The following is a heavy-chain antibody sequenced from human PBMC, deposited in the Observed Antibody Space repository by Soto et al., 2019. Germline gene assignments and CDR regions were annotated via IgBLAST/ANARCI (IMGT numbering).Heavy chain of an antibody. V-gene: IGHV4-34*01. CDR3: ASMATDCSSTSCPSEDFDL. CDR1: GGSFSGYY. CDR2: INHSGST. J-gene: IGHJ2*01. Sequence: QVQLQQWGAGLLKPSETLSLTCAVYGGSFSGYYWSWIRQPPGKGLEWIGEINHSGSTHYNPSLKSRVTISVDTSKNQFSLKLSSVTAADTAVYYCASMATDCSSTSCPSEDFDLWGRGTLVTVSS. D-gene: IGHD2-2*01.